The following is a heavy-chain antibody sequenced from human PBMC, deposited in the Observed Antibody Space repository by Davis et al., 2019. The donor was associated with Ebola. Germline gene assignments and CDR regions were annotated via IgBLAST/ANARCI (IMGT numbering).Heavy chain of an antibody. CDR3: AKGRQWLVGVFDY. V-gene: IGHV3-21*01. CDR1: GFTFSSYS. CDR2: ISSSSSYI. J-gene: IGHJ4*02. Sequence: GESLKISCAASGFTFSSYSMNWVRQAPGKGLEWVSSISSSSSYIYYADSVKGRFTISRDNSKNTLYLQMNSLRAEDTAVYYCAKGRQWLVGVFDYWGQGTLVTVSS. D-gene: IGHD6-19*01.